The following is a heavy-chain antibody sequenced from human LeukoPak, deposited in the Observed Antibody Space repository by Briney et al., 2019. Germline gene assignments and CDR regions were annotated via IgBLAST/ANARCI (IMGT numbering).Heavy chain of an antibody. CDR3: ARDPAVAGTPRLPEYHGT. J-gene: IGHJ5*02. V-gene: IGHV3-7*01. CDR2: IKQDGSEK. CDR1: GFTFSSYW. Sequence: PGGSLRLSCAASGFTFSSYWMSWVRQAPGKGLEWVANIKQDGSEKYYVDSVKGRFTISRDNAKNSLYLQMNSLRAEDTAVYYCARDPAVAGTPRLPEYHGTWGQGTLVTVSS. D-gene: IGHD6-19*01.